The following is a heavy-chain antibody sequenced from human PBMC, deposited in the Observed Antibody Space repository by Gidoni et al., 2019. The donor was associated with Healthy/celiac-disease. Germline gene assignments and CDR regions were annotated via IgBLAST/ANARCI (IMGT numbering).Heavy chain of an antibody. V-gene: IGHV4-59*01. CDR1: GGSISSYY. J-gene: IGHJ4*02. CDR3: AREGV. CDR2: IYYSGST. Sequence: QVQLQESGPGLVKPSETLSLTCTVSGGSISSYYWSWIRQPPGKGLEWIGYIYYSGSTNYNPSLKSRVTISVDTSKNQFSLKLSSVTAADTAVYYCAREGVWGQGTLVTVSS. D-gene: IGHD3-10*01.